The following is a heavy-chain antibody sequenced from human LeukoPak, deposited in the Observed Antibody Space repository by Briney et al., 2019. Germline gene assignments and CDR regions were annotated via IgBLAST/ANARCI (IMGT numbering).Heavy chain of an antibody. V-gene: IGHV3-9*01. CDR2: LSSNSAII. CDR1: GFSFGNYG. Sequence: PGGSLRLSCVASGFSFGNYGMHWVRQSLGEGLEWVASLSSNSAIIGYADSVKGRFTISRDNAKNSLYLQMNSLRPDDTALYYCGKGPTTDWFFDLWDRGTLVTVSS. D-gene: IGHD1-1*01. CDR3: GKGPTTDWFFDL. J-gene: IGHJ2*01.